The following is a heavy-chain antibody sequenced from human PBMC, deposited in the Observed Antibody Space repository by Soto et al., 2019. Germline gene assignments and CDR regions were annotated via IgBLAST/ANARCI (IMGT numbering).Heavy chain of an antibody. D-gene: IGHD6-19*01. V-gene: IGHV4-31*03. CDR1: GGSISSGGYY. J-gene: IGHJ4*02. Sequence: PSETLSLTCTVSGGSISSGGYYWSWIRQHPGKGLEWIGYIYYSGSTYYNPSLKSRVTISVDTSKNQFSLKLSSVTAAGTAVYYCARAYSSGWYEGEYYFDYWGQGTLVTVSS. CDR3: ARAYSSGWYEGEYYFDY. CDR2: IYYSGST.